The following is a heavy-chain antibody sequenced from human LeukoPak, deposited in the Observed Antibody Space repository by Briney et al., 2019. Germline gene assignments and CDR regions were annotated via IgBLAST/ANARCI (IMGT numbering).Heavy chain of an antibody. V-gene: IGHV3-33*01. J-gene: IGHJ4*02. CDR1: GFTFRSYG. Sequence: GGSLRLSCAASGFTFRSYGMHWVRQAPGKGLEWVAIVWYNGNNKYYADSVKGRFTVSRDNSKDTVSLQLNSLRAEDTAVYYCARGSEAAAGAFDYWGQGALVTVPS. CDR3: ARGSEAAAGAFDY. CDR2: VWYNGNNK. D-gene: IGHD6-25*01.